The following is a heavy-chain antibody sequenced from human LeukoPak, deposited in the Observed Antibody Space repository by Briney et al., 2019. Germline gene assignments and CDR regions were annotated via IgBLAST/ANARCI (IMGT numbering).Heavy chain of an antibody. D-gene: IGHD3-22*01. Sequence: ASVTVSCKASGYTFTGYYMHWVRQAPGQGLEWVGWINPNSGGTNYAQKFQGRVTITRDTAISTAYMELSRLRSDDTAVYYCARGGSGYNDPWGQGTLVTVSS. V-gene: IGHV1-2*02. J-gene: IGHJ5*02. CDR2: INPNSGGT. CDR1: GYTFTGYY. CDR3: ARGGSGYNDP.